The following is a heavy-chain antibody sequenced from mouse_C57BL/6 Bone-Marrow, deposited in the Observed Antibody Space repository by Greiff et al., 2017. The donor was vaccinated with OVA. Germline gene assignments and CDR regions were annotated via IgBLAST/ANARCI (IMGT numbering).Heavy chain of an antibody. V-gene: IGHV5-17*01. CDR1: GFTFRDYG. J-gene: IGHJ2*01. D-gene: IGHD2-14*01. CDR2: ISSGSSTI. Sequence: EVQLVESGGGLVKPGGSLKLSCAASGFTFRDYGMHWVRQAPEKGLEWVAYISSGSSTIYYADTVKGRFTISRDNAKNTLFLQMTSLRSEDTAMYYCARLRVPGYWGQGTTLTVSS. CDR3: ARLRVPGY.